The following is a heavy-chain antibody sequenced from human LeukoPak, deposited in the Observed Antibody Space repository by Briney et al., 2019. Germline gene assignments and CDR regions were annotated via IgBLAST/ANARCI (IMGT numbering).Heavy chain of an antibody. D-gene: IGHD3-16*01. CDR3: ARVRYRLAETYIDY. J-gene: IGHJ4*02. V-gene: IGHV1-2*02. Sequence: ASVKVSCKASGYIFTGYYMHWVRQAPGQGLEWMGWINPNSGDTNYAQKFQGRVTMTRDTSISTAYMELSRLKSDDTAVYYCARVRYRLAETYIDYWGQGTLVTVSS. CDR1: GYIFTGYY. CDR2: INPNSGDT.